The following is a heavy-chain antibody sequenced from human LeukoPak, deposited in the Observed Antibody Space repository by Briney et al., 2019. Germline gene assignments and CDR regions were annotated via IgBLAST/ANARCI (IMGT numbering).Heavy chain of an antibody. CDR1: GFTFSSYA. D-gene: IGHD1-7*01. CDR3: ANAPLFSRRPRGSDPGTTDLADAFDI. J-gene: IGHJ3*02. Sequence: GGSLRLSCAASGFTFSSYAMSWVRQAPGKGLEWVSAISGSGGSTYYADSVKGRFTISRDNSKNTLYLQMNSLRAEDTAVYYCANAPLFSRRPRGSDPGTTDLADAFDIWGQGTMVTVSS. CDR2: ISGSGGST. V-gene: IGHV3-23*01.